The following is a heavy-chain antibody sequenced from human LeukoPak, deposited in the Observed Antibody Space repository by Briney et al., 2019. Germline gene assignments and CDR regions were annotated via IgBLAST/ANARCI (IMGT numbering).Heavy chain of an antibody. J-gene: IGHJ4*02. Sequence: SETLSLTCAVYGGSFSGYYWSWIRQPPGKGLEWIGEINHSGSTYYNPSLKSRVTISVDRSKNQFSLKLSSVTAADTAVYYCARARGDGYNSVWDYFDYWGQGTLVTVSS. D-gene: IGHD5-24*01. V-gene: IGHV4-34*01. CDR3: ARARGDGYNSVWDYFDY. CDR2: INHSGST. CDR1: GGSFSGYY.